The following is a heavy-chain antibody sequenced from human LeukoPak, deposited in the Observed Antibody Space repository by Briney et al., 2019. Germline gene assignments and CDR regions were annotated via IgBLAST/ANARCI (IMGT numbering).Heavy chain of an antibody. CDR3: ARWGETYDSSGNWFDP. V-gene: IGHV4-59*01. CDR2: IYYSGST. J-gene: IGHJ5*02. D-gene: IGHD3-22*01. CDR1: GGSLSSYY. Sequence: PSETLSLTCTVSGGSLSSYYWSWIRQPPGKGLEWIGYIYYSGSTNYNPSLKSRVTISVDTSKNQFSLKLSSVTAADTAVYYCARWGETYDSSGNWFDPWGQGTLVTVSS.